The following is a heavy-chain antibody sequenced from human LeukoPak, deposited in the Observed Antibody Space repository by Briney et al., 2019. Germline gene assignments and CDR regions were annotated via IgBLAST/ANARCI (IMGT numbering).Heavy chain of an antibody. CDR3: AGVSFWELFYCLY. V-gene: IGHV4-4*07. CDR1: GGSISSYY. Sequence: SETLSLTCTVSGGSISSYYWSWIRQPAGEGLEWIGHISTSGSTNYHPSLKSRVTMSVDTSKNQFSLKLRSVTAAEPAVFSCAGVSFWELFYCLYWGRGTVVTVS. D-gene: IGHD3-10*01. CDR2: ISTSGST. J-gene: IGHJ4*02.